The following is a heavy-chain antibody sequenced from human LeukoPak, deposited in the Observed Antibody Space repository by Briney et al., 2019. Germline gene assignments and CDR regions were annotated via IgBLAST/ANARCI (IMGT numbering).Heavy chain of an antibody. Sequence: SETLSLTCTVSGGSINSGANYWAWISQPPGKGLEWIGTIYYSGSPYYNPSLKSRVTISVDTSKKQFSLKLSSVTAADTAVYYCARHVGFITMVRGVINNNWFDPWGQGTLVTVSS. CDR1: GGSINSGANY. CDR3: ARHVGFITMVRGVINNNWFDP. V-gene: IGHV4-39*01. CDR2: IYYSGSP. D-gene: IGHD3-10*01. J-gene: IGHJ5*02.